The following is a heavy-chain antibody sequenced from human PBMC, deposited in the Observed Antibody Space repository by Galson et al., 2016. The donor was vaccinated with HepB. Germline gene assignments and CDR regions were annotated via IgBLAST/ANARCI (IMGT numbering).Heavy chain of an antibody. CDR2: IGTTGGTT. CDR3: VKRHSDSSGHYSSYFDH. V-gene: IGHV3-64D*06. D-gene: IGHD3-22*01. CDR1: GFTFRTYA. J-gene: IGHJ4*02. Sequence: SLRLSCAASGFTFRTYAMNWVRQAPGKGLEYVSSIGTTGGTTYYADSVRGRFTISRDNSRSTLYLQMTSLRPEDTAVYFCVKRHSDSSGHYSSYFDHWGQGTLVTVSS.